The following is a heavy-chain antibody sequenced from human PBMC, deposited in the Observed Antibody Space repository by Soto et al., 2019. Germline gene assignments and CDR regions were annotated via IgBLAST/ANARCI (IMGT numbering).Heavy chain of an antibody. J-gene: IGHJ4*02. V-gene: IGHV3-23*01. Sequence: EVQLLESGGGLVQPWGSLRLSCAASGFTFSNYAMTLVRKAPGKGLEWVSVITGSGGGTYFVDSVKGRFTISRDNSNNTVYLQMNSLRAEDTAVYYWANRPLTAAGFDYWGQGTLVTVSS. D-gene: IGHD6-13*01. CDR1: GFTFSNYA. CDR3: ANRPLTAAGFDY. CDR2: ITGSGGGT.